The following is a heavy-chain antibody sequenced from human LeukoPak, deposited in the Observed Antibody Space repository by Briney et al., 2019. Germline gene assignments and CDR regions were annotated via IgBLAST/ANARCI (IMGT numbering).Heavy chain of an antibody. J-gene: IGHJ4*02. CDR2: ISAYNGNT. CDR1: GYTFTSYG. Sequence: ASVKVSCKASGYTFTSYGISWVRQAPGQGLEGMGCISAYNGNTNYAQKLERRFTMTTDTSTSTAYMELRSLRSDDTAVYYCARNHGDYGYYYFDYWGKGTLVTVSS. V-gene: IGHV1-18*01. D-gene: IGHD4-17*01. CDR3: ARNHGDYGYYYFDY.